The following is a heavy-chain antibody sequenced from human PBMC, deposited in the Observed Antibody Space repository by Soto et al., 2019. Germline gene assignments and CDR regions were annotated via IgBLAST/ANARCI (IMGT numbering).Heavy chain of an antibody. D-gene: IGHD3-9*01. CDR2: MYHSGNT. Sequence: PSETLSLTCTASGGSISNYYWNWIRQPPGKGLEWIGYMYHSGNTYYNPSLKSRVIISVDTSKNQFSLILSSVTAADTAVYYCARVLGDDLLTGYSDVDTALGVFDFWGRGTLVTVSS. J-gene: IGHJ4*02. CDR3: ARVLGDDLLTGYSDVDTALGVFDF. CDR1: GGSISNYY. V-gene: IGHV4-4*09.